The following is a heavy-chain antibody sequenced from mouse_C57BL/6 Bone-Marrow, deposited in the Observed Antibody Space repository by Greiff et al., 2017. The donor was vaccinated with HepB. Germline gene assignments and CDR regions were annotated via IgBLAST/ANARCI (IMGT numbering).Heavy chain of an antibody. CDR3: ARGDDGYPVDFDY. CDR2: ISYSGST. J-gene: IGHJ2*01. Sequence: EVQLVESGPGMVKPSQSLSLTCTVTGYSITSGYDWHWIRHFPGNKLEWMGYISYSGSTNYNPSLKSRISITHDTSKNHFFLKLNSVTTEDTATYYCARGDDGYPVDFDYWGQGTTLTVSS. CDR1: GYSITSGYD. V-gene: IGHV3-1*01. D-gene: IGHD2-3*01.